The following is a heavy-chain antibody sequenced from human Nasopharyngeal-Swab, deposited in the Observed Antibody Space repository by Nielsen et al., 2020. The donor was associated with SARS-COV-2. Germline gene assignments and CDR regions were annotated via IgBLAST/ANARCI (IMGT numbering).Heavy chain of an antibody. CDR1: GFTFADYS. V-gene: IGHV3-49*03. CDR3: TRDFYGDGPGGSLGPFDY. J-gene: IGHJ4*02. Sequence: GGSLRLSCTASGFTFADYSMSWFRQAPGKGLEWVGIIRSKAYGGTTEYAASVKGRFTISRDDSKRIAYLQMNSLKTEDTAVYHCTRDFYGDGPGGSLGPFDYWGQGTLVTVSS. D-gene: IGHD4-17*01. CDR2: IRSKAYGGTT.